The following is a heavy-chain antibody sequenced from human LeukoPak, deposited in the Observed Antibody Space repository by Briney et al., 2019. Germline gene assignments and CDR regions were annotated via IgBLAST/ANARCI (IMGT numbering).Heavy chain of an antibody. CDR2: IYNSGST. V-gene: IGHV4-38-2*02. Sequence: SETLSLTCTVSGYSISSGYFWGWIRQPPGKGLEWIGTIYNSGSTYYNASLESRVTISVDTSKNQFSLKLSSVTAADTAVYYCARAYSSSWYFNWFDPWGQGTLVTVSS. D-gene: IGHD6-13*01. CDR1: GYSISSGYF. CDR3: ARAYSSSWYFNWFDP. J-gene: IGHJ5*02.